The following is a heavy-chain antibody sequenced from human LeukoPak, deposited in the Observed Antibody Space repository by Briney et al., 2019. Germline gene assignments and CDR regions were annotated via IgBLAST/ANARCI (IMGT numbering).Heavy chain of an antibody. CDR3: ASWRRYGSGAYYYYFDY. CDR1: GYSFTSCG. J-gene: IGHJ4*02. D-gene: IGHD3-10*01. Sequence: VSCPGSGYSFTSCGISWVRPPHGQGLAWVGWVSAYNGNTSYAQELQGRVTMTTDTDTSTVYMELRSLRSYDTAVYDCASWRRYGSGAYYYYFDYWGQGTLVTVSS. CDR2: VSAYNGNT. V-gene: IGHV1-18*01.